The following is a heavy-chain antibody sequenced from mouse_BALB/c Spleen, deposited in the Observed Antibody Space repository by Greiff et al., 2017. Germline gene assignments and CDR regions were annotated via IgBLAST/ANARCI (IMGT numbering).Heavy chain of an antibody. CDR2: IWSGGST. CDR3: ARKGGYGYLDY. J-gene: IGHJ2*01. V-gene: IGHV2-2*02. Sequence: VQLKESGPGLVQPSQSLSITCTVSGFSLTSYGVHWVRQSPGKGLEWLGVIWSGGSTDYNAAFISRLSISKDNSKSQVFFKMNSLQANDTAIYYCARKGGYGYLDYWGQGTTLTVSS. CDR1: GFSLTSYG. D-gene: IGHD1-1*02.